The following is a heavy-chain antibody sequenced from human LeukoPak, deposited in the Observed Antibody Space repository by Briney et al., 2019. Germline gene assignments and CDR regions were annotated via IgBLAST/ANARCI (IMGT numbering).Heavy chain of an antibody. CDR1: GFTFSSYG. D-gene: IGHD6-13*01. CDR2: ISSSSSYI. Sequence: PGRSLRLSCAASGFTFSSYGMHWVRQAPGKGLEWVSSISSSSSYIYYADSVKGRFTISRDNAKNSLYLQMNSLRAEDTAVYYCARDSTSSSWYNYWGQGTLVTVSS. J-gene: IGHJ4*02. CDR3: ARDSTSSSWYNY. V-gene: IGHV3-21*01.